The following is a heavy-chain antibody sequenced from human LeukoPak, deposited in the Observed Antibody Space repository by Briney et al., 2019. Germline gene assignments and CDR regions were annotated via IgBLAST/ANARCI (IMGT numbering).Heavy chain of an antibody. D-gene: IGHD3-22*01. CDR1: GGSLSGYY. CDR3: ARTLDSSGYYYDS. V-gene: IGHV4-34*01. Sequence: SETLSLTCAVYGGSLSGYYWSWIRQPPGKGLEWIGYIYNSGSTYYNPSLKSRVIISIDTSKNQFSLKLSSVTAADTAVYYCARTLDSSGYYYDSWGQGTLVTVSS. J-gene: IGHJ4*02. CDR2: IYNSGST.